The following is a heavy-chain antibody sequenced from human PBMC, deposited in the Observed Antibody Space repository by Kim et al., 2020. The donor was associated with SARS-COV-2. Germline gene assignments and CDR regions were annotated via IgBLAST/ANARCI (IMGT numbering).Heavy chain of an antibody. CDR3: AREVRGVITYFDY. D-gene: IGHD3-10*01. J-gene: IGHJ4*02. Sequence: YSQKFQGRGTITSDTSASTAYMELSSLTSEDTAGYYCAREVRGVITYFDYWGQGTLVTVSS. V-gene: IGHV1-3*01.